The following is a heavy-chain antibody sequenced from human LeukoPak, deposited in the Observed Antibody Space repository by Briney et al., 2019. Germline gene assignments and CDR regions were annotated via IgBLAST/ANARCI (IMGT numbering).Heavy chain of an antibody. D-gene: IGHD3-10*01. CDR3: ARDLWFGEEDWFDP. CDR1: GYTFTGYY. CDR2: INPDSGAT. J-gene: IGHJ5*02. V-gene: IGHV1-2*02. Sequence: ASVKVSCKASGYTFTGYYMHWVRQAPGQGLEWIGCINPDSGATIYAQKFQGRVTMTRDTSIDTAYMDLSRLRSDDTAVYYCARDLWFGEEDWFDPWGQGTLVTVSS.